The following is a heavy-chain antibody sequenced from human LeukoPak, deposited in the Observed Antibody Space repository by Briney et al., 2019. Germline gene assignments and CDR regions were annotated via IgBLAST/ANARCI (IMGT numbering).Heavy chain of an antibody. D-gene: IGHD3-16*01. V-gene: IGHV4-4*07. Sequence: KPSETLSLTCTVSGGSISNYSRSWIRQPAGKGLEWIGRINSSGSTNYNPSLKSRVTMSVDTSKNQLSLRLSSVTAADTAAYYCSRWGVFDIWGQDTMVTLSS. CDR2: INSSGST. J-gene: IGHJ3*02. CDR1: GGSISNYS. CDR3: SRWGVFDI.